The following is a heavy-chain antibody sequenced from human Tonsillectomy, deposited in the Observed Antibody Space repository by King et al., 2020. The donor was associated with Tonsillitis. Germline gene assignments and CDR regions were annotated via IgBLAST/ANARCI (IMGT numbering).Heavy chain of an antibody. D-gene: IGHD2-15*01. J-gene: IGHJ6*02. CDR3: ARAQVVAARATFYYGMDV. Sequence: QLQESGPGLVKPSETLSLTCTVSGGSISSYYWSWIRQPPGKGLEWIGYIYYSGSTNYNPSLKSRVTISVDTSKNQFSLKLSSVTAADKAVYYCARAQVVAARATFYYGMDVWGQGTTVTVSS. CDR2: IYYSGST. V-gene: IGHV4-59*01. CDR1: GGSISSYY.